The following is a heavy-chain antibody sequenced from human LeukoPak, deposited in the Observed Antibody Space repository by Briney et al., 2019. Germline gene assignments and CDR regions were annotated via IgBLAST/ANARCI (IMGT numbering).Heavy chain of an antibody. J-gene: IGHJ6*02. CDR3: AREYDSSGYYYVLRYYYYYGMDV. V-gene: IGHV1-69*04. Sequence: SAKVSCKASGGTFSSYAISWVRQAPGQGLEWMGRIIPILGIANYAQKFQGRVTITADKSTSTAYMELSSLRSEDTAVYYCAREYDSSGYYYVLRYYYYYGMDVWGQGTTVTVSS. D-gene: IGHD3-22*01. CDR2: IIPILGIA. CDR1: GGTFSSYA.